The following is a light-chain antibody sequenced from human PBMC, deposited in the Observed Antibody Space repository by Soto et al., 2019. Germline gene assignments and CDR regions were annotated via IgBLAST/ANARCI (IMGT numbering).Light chain of an antibody. CDR2: KAS. CDR1: QSISNW. Sequence: DIQMTQSPSTLSASVGDRVTITCRASQSISNWLAWYQQKPGKAPKLLIYKASTLESGVPPRFSGSRFGTEFTLTISSLQPDDFATYYCQHYSSYPYTFGQGSKLEIK. V-gene: IGKV1-5*03. CDR3: QHYSSYPYT. J-gene: IGKJ2*01.